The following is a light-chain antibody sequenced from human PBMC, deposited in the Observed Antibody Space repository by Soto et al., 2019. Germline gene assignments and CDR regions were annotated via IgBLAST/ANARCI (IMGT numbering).Light chain of an antibody. J-gene: IGLJ3*02. CDR1: TPPFGRKS. V-gene: IGLV1-47*01. CDR3: RAWDHPLRAWV. CDR2: GNF. Sequence: QTVLTQPPSIAGAPGQSVTIACSAGTPPFGRKSVNWYQLIPGLAPKLPFYGNFQRPSGFNERFSGSKSDTSASMAISSLQSEYEAEYYCRAWDHPLRAWVFGGGT.